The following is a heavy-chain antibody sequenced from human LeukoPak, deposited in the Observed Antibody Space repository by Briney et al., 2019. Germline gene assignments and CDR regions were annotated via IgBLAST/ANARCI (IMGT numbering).Heavy chain of an antibody. CDR2: ISYDGTTK. Sequence: GGSLRLSCAASGFTFSTYAMHWVRQAPGKGLEWVAVISYDGTTKYHADSVKGRFTISRDNSKNTLYLQMNTLRAEDTAVYYCARVRIVGATYDAFDIWGQGTMVAVSS. CDR3: ARVRIVGATYDAFDI. V-gene: IGHV3-30-3*01. J-gene: IGHJ3*02. D-gene: IGHD1-26*01. CDR1: GFTFSTYA.